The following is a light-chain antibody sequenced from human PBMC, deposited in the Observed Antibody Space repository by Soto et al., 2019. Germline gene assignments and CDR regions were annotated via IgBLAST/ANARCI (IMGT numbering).Light chain of an antibody. V-gene: IGKV1-39*01. Sequence: DIQMTQSPSSLSASVRARVPINSRASQSISSYLNWYQQKPGKAPKLMIYAASSLQSGVPSRFSGSGSGTDFTLTISSLQPEDFSTYYCQQSYSTPSITLGQGTRLEI. CDR3: QQSYSTPSIT. CDR1: QSISSY. CDR2: AAS. J-gene: IGKJ5*01.